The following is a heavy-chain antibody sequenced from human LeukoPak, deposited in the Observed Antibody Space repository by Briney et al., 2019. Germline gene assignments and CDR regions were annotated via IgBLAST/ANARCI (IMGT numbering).Heavy chain of an antibody. D-gene: IGHD4-23*01. Sequence: SETLSLTCTVSGGSISSYYWNWIRQPAGKGLEWIGRIHTSGSTNYNPSLKSRVTMSVDTSKNKFSLKLSSVTAADTAMYYCARHGTPDGGNSWGGIDYWGQGIMVTVSS. J-gene: IGHJ4*02. CDR3: ARHGTPDGGNSWGGIDY. CDR2: IHTSGST. V-gene: IGHV4-4*07. CDR1: GGSISSYY.